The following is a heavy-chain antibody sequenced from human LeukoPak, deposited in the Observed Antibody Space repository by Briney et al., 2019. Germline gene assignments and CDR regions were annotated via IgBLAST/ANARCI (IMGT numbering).Heavy chain of an antibody. J-gene: IGHJ4*02. CDR3: ARRREYHTFDY. V-gene: IGHV4-39*01. CDR2: SHYSRSP. CDR1: CGSVSDSGYY. D-gene: IGHD2-2*01. Sequence: SGTLSLTCTVSCGSVSDSGYYWGWFRQTPGMALEWIGTSHYSRSPYYNPSLKSPLTTSVDAAKNEFSLNLRSVTASDTAVYYCARRREYHTFDYWGQGTLVTVSS.